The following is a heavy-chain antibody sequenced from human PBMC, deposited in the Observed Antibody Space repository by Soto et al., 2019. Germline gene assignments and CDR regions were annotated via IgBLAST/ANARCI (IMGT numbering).Heavy chain of an antibody. CDR3: ARESRDTADGLDV. V-gene: IGHV4-4*07. CDR2: IHTSGSS. D-gene: IGHD5-18*01. CDR1: GGSIRTIY. J-gene: IGHJ6*02. Sequence: QVQLQESGPGLVKPSETLSLRCSVSGGSIRTIYWTWVRQPAGKGLECIGRIHTSGSSNYNPSLAPRVTLSIATPRNAFSLKLKSVTVADTAVYYCARESRDTADGLDVWGQGTAVTVSS.